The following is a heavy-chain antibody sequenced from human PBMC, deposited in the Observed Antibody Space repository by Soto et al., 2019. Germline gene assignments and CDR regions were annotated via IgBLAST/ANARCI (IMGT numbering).Heavy chain of an antibody. CDR3: AGGGDFLPGPPPGGYYYYMDA. CDR2: MNPNSGNT. CDR1: GYTFTSYD. J-gene: IGHJ6*03. D-gene: IGHD3-9*01. Sequence: ASVKVSCKASGYTFTSYDINWVRQATGQGLEWMGWMNPNSGNTGYAQKIQGRVTMTRNTSISTAYKELSSLRSEDTAVYYSAGGGDFLPGPPPGGYYYYMDAGGKGTRATVSS. V-gene: IGHV1-8*01.